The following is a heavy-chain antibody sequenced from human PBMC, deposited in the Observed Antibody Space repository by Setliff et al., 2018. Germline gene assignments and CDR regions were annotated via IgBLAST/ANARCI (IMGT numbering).Heavy chain of an antibody. CDR3: ARDLPGAAAVPYFDY. CDR2: IYHSGIT. V-gene: IGHV4-4*02. D-gene: IGHD6-13*01. CDR1: GGSVVGSNW. Sequence: SATLSLTCAVSGGSVVGSNWWSWVRQPPGKGLEWIGEIYHSGITNYNPSLKSRVTISVDKSKNQFSLNLNFVTAADTAVYYCARDLPGAAAVPYFDYWGQGTLVTVSS. J-gene: IGHJ4*02.